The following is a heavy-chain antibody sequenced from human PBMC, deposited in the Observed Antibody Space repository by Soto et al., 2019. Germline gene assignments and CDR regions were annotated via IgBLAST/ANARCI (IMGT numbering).Heavy chain of an antibody. V-gene: IGHV4-59*08. Sequence: SETLSLTCTVSGGSISSYYWSWIRQPPGKGLEWIGYIYYSGSTNYNPSLKSRVTISVDTSKNQFSLKLSSVTAADTAVYYCARLGYYYDSSGYPGAFDYWGQGTLVTVS. D-gene: IGHD3-22*01. CDR3: ARLGYYYDSSGYPGAFDY. CDR1: GGSISSYY. CDR2: IYYSGST. J-gene: IGHJ4*02.